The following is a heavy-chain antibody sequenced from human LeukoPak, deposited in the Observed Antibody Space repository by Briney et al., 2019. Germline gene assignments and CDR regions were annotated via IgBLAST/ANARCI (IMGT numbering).Heavy chain of an antibody. V-gene: IGHV3-30*02. J-gene: IGHJ4*02. CDR3: AKDVNVAGTVY. Sequence: GGSLRLSCAASGFTFRSFGMHWARQAPGKGLEWVAAIQDDGLHYAESVKGRFTISRDNSKSTVYLQMNSLRAEDTAVYYCAKDVNVAGTVYWGQGTLVTVSS. CDR1: GFTFRSFG. D-gene: IGHD6-19*01. CDR2: IQDDGLH.